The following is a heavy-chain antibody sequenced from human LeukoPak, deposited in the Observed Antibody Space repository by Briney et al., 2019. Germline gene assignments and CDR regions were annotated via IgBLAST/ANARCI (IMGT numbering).Heavy chain of an antibody. CDR2: IYHSGST. D-gene: IGHD2-21*01. Sequence: SETLSLTCTVSGYSISSGYYWGWIRQPPGKGLEWIGSIYHSGSTYYNPSLKSRVTISVDTSKNQFSLKLSSVTAADTAVYYCAREVSGYSNYYFDYWGQGTLVTVSS. CDR1: GYSISSGYY. J-gene: IGHJ4*02. CDR3: AREVSGYSNYYFDY. V-gene: IGHV4-38-2*02.